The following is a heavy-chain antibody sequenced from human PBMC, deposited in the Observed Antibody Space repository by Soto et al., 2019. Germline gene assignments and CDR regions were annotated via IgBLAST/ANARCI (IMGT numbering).Heavy chain of an antibody. Sequence: ASVKVSCKASGYTFTSYAMHWVRQAPGQRLEWMGWINACNGNTKYSQKFQGRVTITRDTSASTAYMELSSLRSEDTAVYYCASGIRFLEWSTYMDVWGKGTTVTVSS. CDR2: INACNGNT. V-gene: IGHV1-3*01. CDR3: ASGIRFLEWSTYMDV. D-gene: IGHD3-3*01. CDR1: GYTFTSYA. J-gene: IGHJ6*03.